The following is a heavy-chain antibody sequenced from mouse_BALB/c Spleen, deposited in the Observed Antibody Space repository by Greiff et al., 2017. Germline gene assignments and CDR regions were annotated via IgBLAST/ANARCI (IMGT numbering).Heavy chain of an antibody. CDR1: GFAFSSYD. CDR3: ARSPFYDGYYVAY. V-gene: IGHV5-12-1*01. D-gene: IGHD2-3*01. CDR2: ISSGGGST. J-gene: IGHJ3*01. Sequence: EVQLVESGGGLVKPGGSLKLSCAASGFAFSSYDMSWVRQTPEKRLEWVAYISSGGGSTYYPDTVKGRFTISRDNAKNTLYLQMSSLKSEDTAMYYCARSPFYDGYYVAYWGQGTLVTVSA.